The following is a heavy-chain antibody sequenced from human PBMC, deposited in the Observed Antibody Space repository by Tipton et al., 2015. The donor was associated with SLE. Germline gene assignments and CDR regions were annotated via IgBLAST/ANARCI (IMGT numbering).Heavy chain of an antibody. Sequence: TLSLTCTVSGGSISSSSYYWGWIRQPPGKGLEWIGSIYYSGSTYYNPSLKSRVTISVDTSKNQFSLKLSSVTAADTAVYYCARDRGRREWELLSDAFDIWGQGTMVTVSS. V-gene: IGHV4-39*02. CDR2: IYYSGST. D-gene: IGHD1-26*01. J-gene: IGHJ3*02. CDR3: ARDRGRREWELLSDAFDI. CDR1: GGSISSSSYY.